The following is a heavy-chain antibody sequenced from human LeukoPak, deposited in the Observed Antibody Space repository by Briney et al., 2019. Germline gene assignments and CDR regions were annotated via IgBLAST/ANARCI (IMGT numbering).Heavy chain of an antibody. CDR1: GGSISSYY. CDR3: ARNGADILRYYYYYYMDV. V-gene: IGHV4-4*09. CDR2: IYTSGST. J-gene: IGHJ6*03. Sequence: SETLSLTCTVSGGSISSYYWSWIRQPPGKGLEWIGYIYTSGSTNYNPSLKSRVTISVDTSKNQFSLKLSSVTAADTAVYHCARNGADILRYYYYYYMDVWGKGTTVTVSS. D-gene: IGHD1-26*01.